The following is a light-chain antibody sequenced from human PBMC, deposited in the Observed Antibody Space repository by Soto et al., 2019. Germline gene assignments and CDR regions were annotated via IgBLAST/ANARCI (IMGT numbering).Light chain of an antibody. CDR1: SNDVGGYNY. V-gene: IGLV2-8*01. CDR2: EVN. CDR3: SSFAVSNSFV. J-gene: IGLJ1*01. Sequence: QSVLTQPPSASGSPGQSVTISCTGTSNDVGGYNYVSWYQQHPGKAPKLMIYEVNKRPSGVPDRFSGSKSGNTASLTVSVLQGEDEADYYCSSFAVSNSFVFGTGTKVTVL.